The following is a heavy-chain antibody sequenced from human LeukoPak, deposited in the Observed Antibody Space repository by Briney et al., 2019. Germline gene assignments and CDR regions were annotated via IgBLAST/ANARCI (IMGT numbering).Heavy chain of an antibody. D-gene: IGHD6-19*01. V-gene: IGHV3-21*01. CDR2: ITSSGSYM. J-gene: IGHJ4*02. Sequence: PGGSLRLSCAASAFTASLNYMSWVRQAPGKGLEWVSSITSSGSYMDYADSVKGRFTISRDNAKNSVYLQMNSLRAEDTAVYYCARGYSSGWSAFDYWGQGTLVTVSS. CDR1: AFTASLNY. CDR3: ARGYSSGWSAFDY.